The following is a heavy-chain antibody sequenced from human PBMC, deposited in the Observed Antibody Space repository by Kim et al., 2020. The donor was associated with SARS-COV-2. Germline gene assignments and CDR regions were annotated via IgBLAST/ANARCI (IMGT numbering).Heavy chain of an antibody. D-gene: IGHD5-18*01. V-gene: IGHV3-30*02. CDR3: AKDSGGYTYIFDY. Sequence: YADSVQGRFTISRDNSKNTLYLQMNNLRTEDTAVYYCAKDSGGYTYIFDYWGQGTLVTVSS. J-gene: IGHJ4*02.